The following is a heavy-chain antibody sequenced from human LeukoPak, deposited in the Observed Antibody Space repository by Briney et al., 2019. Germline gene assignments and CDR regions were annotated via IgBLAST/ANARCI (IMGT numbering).Heavy chain of an antibody. CDR1: GFTFSSYA. CDR3: ARHYSNYVGYHFDY. D-gene: IGHD4-11*01. CDR2: ISGSGGST. Sequence: GGSLRLSCAASGFTFSSYAMSWVRQAPGKGLEWVSAISGSGGSTYYADSVKGRFTISRDNSKNTLYLQMNSLRAEDTAVYYCARHYSNYVGYHFDYWGQGTLVTVSS. J-gene: IGHJ4*02. V-gene: IGHV3-23*01.